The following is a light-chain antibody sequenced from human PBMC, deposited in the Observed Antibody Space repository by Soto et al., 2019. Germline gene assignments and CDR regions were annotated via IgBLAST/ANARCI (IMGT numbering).Light chain of an antibody. Sequence: EIVLTQSPGTLSLSPGERATLSCRASQSFSGTYLAWYQQKPGQAPRLLIYGASSRATGIPDRFSGGGSGTDFSLTISRLDPEDFAVYYCHQYGGSPITFGQGTRLEIK. V-gene: IGKV3-20*01. CDR2: GAS. J-gene: IGKJ5*01. CDR1: QSFSGTY. CDR3: HQYGGSPIT.